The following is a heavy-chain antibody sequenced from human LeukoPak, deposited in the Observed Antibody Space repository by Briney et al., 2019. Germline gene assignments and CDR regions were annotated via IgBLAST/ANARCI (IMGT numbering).Heavy chain of an antibody. J-gene: IGHJ4*02. D-gene: IGHD1-1*01. CDR3: AKANWVSNADGVW. V-gene: IGHV3-23*01. CDR2: SSRGGGET. Sequence: GGSLTLSCAACGFPFTNYAVSGVRQAPARGREGVASSRGGGETFYADSAKGRFTLSRDDPRNTVYLQMNNLRVEDTAIYDCAKANWVSNADGVWWGRGPQVTVSS. CDR1: GFPFTNYA.